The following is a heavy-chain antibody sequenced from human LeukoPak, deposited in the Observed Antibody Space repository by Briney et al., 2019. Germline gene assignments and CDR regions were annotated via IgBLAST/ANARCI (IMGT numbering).Heavy chain of an antibody. V-gene: IGHV4-39*01. CDR2: FYYSGST. CDR3: ARLDYSNFWFDP. CDR1: GGSISYTTYH. J-gene: IGHJ5*02. D-gene: IGHD4-11*01. Sequence: PSETLSLTCTVYGGSISYTTYHWGWIRQPPGKGLEWIGSFYYSGSTYYNPSLKSRVTISVDTPKNQFSLRLNSVTAADTAVYYCARLDYSNFWFDPWGQGTLVTVSS.